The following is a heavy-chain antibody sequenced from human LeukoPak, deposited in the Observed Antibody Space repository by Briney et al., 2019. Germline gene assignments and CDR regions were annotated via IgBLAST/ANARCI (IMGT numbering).Heavy chain of an antibody. CDR1: GYTFSSYD. Sequence: GASVKVSCNTSGYTFSSYDVIWVRQAPGQGLEWMGGIIPIFGTANYAQKFQGRVTITADESTSTAYMELSSLRSEDTAVYYCARSRTDLGYCTNGVCYTSDYWGQGTLVTVSS. V-gene: IGHV1-69*13. CDR3: ARSRTDLGYCTNGVCYTSDY. CDR2: IIPIFGTA. D-gene: IGHD2-8*01. J-gene: IGHJ4*02.